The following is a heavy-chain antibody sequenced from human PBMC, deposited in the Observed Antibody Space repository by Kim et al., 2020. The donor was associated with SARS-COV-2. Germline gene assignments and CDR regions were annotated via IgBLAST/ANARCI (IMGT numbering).Heavy chain of an antibody. J-gene: IGHJ4*02. CDR3: ARTSAGGYSYGFWVY. CDR2: INPNSGGT. Sequence: ASVKVSCKASGYTFTGYYMHWVRQAPGQGLEWMGWINPNSGGTNYAQKFQGRVTMTRDTSISTAYMELSRLRSDDTAVYYCARTSAGGYSYGFWVYWGQGTLVTVSS. D-gene: IGHD5-18*01. V-gene: IGHV1-2*02. CDR1: GYTFTGYY.